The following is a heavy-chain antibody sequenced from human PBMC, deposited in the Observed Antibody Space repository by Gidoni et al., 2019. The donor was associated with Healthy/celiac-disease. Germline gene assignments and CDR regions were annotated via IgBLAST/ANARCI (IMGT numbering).Heavy chain of an antibody. CDR3: ARDGRIVTGYKPDWYFDL. CDR1: GGTFSSYA. D-gene: IGHD3-9*01. Sequence: KKPGSSVKVSYKASGGTFSSYAISWVRQAPGQGLAWMGGVIPIFGTSNYAQKFQGRVTITSDESTTTAYRDLSSLRSEDTAMSYCARDGRIVTGYKPDWYFDLWGRGTLVTVSS. CDR2: VIPIFGTS. V-gene: IGHV1-69*01. J-gene: IGHJ2*01.